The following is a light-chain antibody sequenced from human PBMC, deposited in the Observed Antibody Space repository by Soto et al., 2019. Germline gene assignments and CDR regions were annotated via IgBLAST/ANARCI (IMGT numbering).Light chain of an antibody. J-gene: IGKJ1*01. CDR3: QQYGSTPPWT. CDR2: GAS. CDR1: QSVSNNY. V-gene: IGKV3-20*01. Sequence: MVFAQYPGTLSLSPGERATLSCRARQSVSNNYLAWYQQKPGQAPRLLIYGASNRATGITDRFSGSGSGTDFTLTTSRLEDEEYSAYYCQQYGSTPPWTFGQGTKVDI.